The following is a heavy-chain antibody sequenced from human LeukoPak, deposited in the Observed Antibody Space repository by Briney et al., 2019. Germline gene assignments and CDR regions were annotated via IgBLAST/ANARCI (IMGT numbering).Heavy chain of an antibody. J-gene: IGHJ6*03. CDR1: GYTFTGYY. CDR3: ARKGDYYYYYYMDV. V-gene: IGHV1-2*02. Sequence: ASVKVSCKASGYTFTGYYMHWVRQAPGQGLEWTGWINPNSGGTNYAQKFQGRVTMTRDTSISTAYMELNRLRSDDTAVYYCARKGDYYYYYYMDVWGKGTTVTVSS. CDR2: INPNSGGT.